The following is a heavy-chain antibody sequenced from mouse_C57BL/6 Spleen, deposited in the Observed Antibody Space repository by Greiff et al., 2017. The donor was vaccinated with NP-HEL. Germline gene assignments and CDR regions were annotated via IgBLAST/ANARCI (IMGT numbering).Heavy chain of an antibody. CDR2: IDPNSGGT. J-gene: IGHJ3*01. V-gene: IGHV1-72*01. D-gene: IGHD1-1*01. CDR1: XFXSYW. CDR3: ARGTPPTVEFAY. Sequence: XFXSYWMHWVKQRPGRGLEWIGRIDPNSGGTKYNEKFKSKATLTVDKPSSTAYMQLSSLTSEDSAVYYCARGTPPTVEFAYWGQGTLVTVSA.